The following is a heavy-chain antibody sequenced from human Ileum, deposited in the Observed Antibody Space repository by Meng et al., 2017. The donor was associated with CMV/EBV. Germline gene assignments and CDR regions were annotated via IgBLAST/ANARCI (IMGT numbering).Heavy chain of an antibody. J-gene: IGHJ4*02. CDR3: ARDWVCSSTSCYGHYFDY. CDR2: IGASGGNA. Sequence: GGSLRLSCAASGFTFSRFAMSWVRQAPGMGLEWVSSIGASGGNAYYADSVKGRFTISRDNSKNTLYLQMNSLRAEDTAVYYCARDWVCSSTSCYGHYFDYWGQGTLVTGYS. CDR1: GFTFSRFA. V-gene: IGHV3-23*01. D-gene: IGHD2-2*01.